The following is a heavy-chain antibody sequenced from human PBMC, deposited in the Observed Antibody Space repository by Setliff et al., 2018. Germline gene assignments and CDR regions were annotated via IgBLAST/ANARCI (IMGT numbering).Heavy chain of an antibody. V-gene: IGHV4-59*11. D-gene: IGHD3-3*01. J-gene: IGHJ4*02. CDR3: ARRYNFWSGYFDY. CDR2: MYNSGST. CDR1: GGSISHHY. Sequence: SSETLSLTCTVSGGSISHHYWSWIRQPPGKGLEWVGYMYNSGSTNYNPSLRRRVAISVDKSKNQFSLKLSSVTAADTAVYYCARRYNFWSGYFDYWGQGTLVTVS.